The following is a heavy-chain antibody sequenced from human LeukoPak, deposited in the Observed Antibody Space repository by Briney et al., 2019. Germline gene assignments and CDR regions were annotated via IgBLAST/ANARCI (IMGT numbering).Heavy chain of an antibody. CDR3: ARGLGWSALNTNSDY. D-gene: IGHD3-3*01. CDR1: GFTFSSYS. Sequence: GGSLRLSCAASGFTFSSYSMNWVRQAPGKGLEWVSSISSSSSYIYYADSVKGRFTISRDNAKNSLYLQMNSLRAEDTAVYYCARGLGWSALNTNSDYWGQGTLVTVSS. CDR2: ISSSSSYI. J-gene: IGHJ4*02. V-gene: IGHV3-21*01.